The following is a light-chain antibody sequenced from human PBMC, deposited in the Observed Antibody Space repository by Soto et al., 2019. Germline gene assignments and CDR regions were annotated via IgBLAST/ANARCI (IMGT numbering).Light chain of an antibody. J-gene: IGKJ1*01. CDR2: KAS. Sequence: DIQMTQSPSTLSASVGDRVTITCRASQSISSWLAWYQQKPGKAPKLLIYKASSLESGVPSRFSGSGSGTGFTLTISSLQPDDFATYYCQQYSGYSRTFGQGTKVEIK. V-gene: IGKV1-5*03. CDR3: QQYSGYSRT. CDR1: QSISSW.